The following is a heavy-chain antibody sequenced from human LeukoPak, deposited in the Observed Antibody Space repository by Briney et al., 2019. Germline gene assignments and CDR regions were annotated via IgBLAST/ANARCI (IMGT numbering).Heavy chain of an antibody. CDR1: GFTFNSYA. V-gene: IGHV3-30*04. CDR3: AGHFGAWHYFDY. CDR2: ISYDGSTK. D-gene: IGHD3-3*01. Sequence: RTGGSLRLSCAASGFTFNSYAIHWVRQAPGKGLEWVALISYDGSTKYSTDSVKGRFTISRDNSKNTLYLQMNSLRPEDTAVYYCAGHFGAWHYFDYWGQGTLVTVSS. J-gene: IGHJ4*02.